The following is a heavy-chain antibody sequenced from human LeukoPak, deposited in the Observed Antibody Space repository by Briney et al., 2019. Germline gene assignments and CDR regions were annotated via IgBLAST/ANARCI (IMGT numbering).Heavy chain of an antibody. Sequence: GGSLRLSCAASGFTFSSYWMSWVRQAPGKGLEWVANIKQDGSEKYYVDSVKGRFTISRDNAKNSLYLQMNSLRAEDTAVYYCARAVTPYYYGSGSYFDYWGQGTLVTVSS. CDR3: ARAVTPYYYGSGSYFDY. J-gene: IGHJ4*02. CDR1: GFTFSSYW. V-gene: IGHV3-7*01. CDR2: IKQDGSEK. D-gene: IGHD3-10*01.